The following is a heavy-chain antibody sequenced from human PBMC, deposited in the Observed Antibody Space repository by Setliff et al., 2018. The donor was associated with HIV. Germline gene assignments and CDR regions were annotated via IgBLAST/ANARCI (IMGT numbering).Heavy chain of an antibody. V-gene: IGHV1-46*01. J-gene: IGHJ4*02. Sequence: GASVKVSCKASGYTFTSYYIHWVRQAPGQGLEWMGIIYPRGGGTTYAQTFQGRATLTSDTSTSTVYMELSSLRSEDTAMYYCARDFYYYDSSAPRPQTYYFDFWGQGTLVTVSS. CDR3: ARDFYYYDSSAPRPQTYYFDF. CDR1: GYTFTSYY. CDR2: IYPRGGGT. D-gene: IGHD3-22*01.